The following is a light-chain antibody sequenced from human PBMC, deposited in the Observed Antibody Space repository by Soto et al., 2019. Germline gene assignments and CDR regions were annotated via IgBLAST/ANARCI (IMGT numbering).Light chain of an antibody. Sequence: EIVLTQSPGTLSLSPGVGATLSCRASQSVSSSYLAWYQQKPGQAPRLLIYAASRRATGIPDRFSGSGSGTDFTLTISRLEPEDIAVYYCQQYGISPRTFGQGTKVDI. J-gene: IGKJ1*01. V-gene: IGKV3-20*01. CDR2: AAS. CDR1: QSVSSSY. CDR3: QQYGISPRT.